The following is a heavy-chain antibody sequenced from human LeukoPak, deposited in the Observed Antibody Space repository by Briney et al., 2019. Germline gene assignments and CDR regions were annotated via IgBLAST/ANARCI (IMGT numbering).Heavy chain of an antibody. Sequence: QPGGSLRLSCSASGFTFSTYFMHWVRQAPGKGLEYVSGISSNGGSTYSTDSLKGRFTISRDNSKNTLYLQMTSLRTEDTAVYYCVKRNLRGGNWYSPDHWGQGTLVSVSS. CDR2: ISSNGGST. CDR3: VKRNLRGGNWYSPDH. CDR1: GFTFSTYF. D-gene: IGHD2-21*01. V-gene: IGHV3-64D*09. J-gene: IGHJ4*02.